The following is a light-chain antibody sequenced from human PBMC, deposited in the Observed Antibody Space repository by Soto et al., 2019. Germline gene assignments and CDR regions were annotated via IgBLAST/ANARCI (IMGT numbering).Light chain of an antibody. CDR2: QAS. CDR3: HQYSTYLWT. Sequence: DIQMTQSPSTLSASVGDRVTITCRASQSIRTWLAWYQQKPGKAPRLLMYQASSLKSGVPSRFSGSGSETEGTLTITSLQPDDTATYFCHQYSTYLWTFGQGTKVDIK. J-gene: IGKJ1*01. CDR1: QSIRTW. V-gene: IGKV1-5*03.